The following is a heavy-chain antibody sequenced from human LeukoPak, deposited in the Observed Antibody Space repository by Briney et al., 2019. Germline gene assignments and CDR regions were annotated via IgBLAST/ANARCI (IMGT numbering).Heavy chain of an antibody. CDR1: GGSFSGYY. J-gene: IGHJ4*02. CDR3: ARRGTEWELLNSLDY. CDR2: INHSGST. V-gene: IGHV4-34*01. D-gene: IGHD1-26*01. Sequence: SETLSLTCAVYGGSFSGYYWSWIRQPPGKGLEWIGEINHSGSTNYNPSLKSRVTISVDTSKNQFSLKLSSVTAADTAVYYCARRGTEWELLNSLDYWGQGTLVTVSS.